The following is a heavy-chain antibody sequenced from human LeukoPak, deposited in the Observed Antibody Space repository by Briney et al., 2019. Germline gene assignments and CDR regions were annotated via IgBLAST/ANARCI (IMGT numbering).Heavy chain of an antibody. CDR3: ARGHSGTSDRLDP. CDR1: GFTVSDHY. J-gene: IGHJ5*02. D-gene: IGHD1-26*01. CDR2: IRNRADSYTT. V-gene: IGHV3-72*01. Sequence: PGGSLRLSCAAPGFTVSDHYMDWVRQAPGKGLEWVGRIRNRADSYTTEYAASVKGRFSISRDDSKNSLYLQMNSLKIEDTAVYFCARGHSGTSDRLDPWGQGTLVTVSS.